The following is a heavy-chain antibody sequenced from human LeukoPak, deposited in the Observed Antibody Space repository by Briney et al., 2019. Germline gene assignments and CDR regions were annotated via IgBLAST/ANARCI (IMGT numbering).Heavy chain of an antibody. D-gene: IGHD7-27*01. CDR3: AKPLTGVSSDYFDY. J-gene: IGHJ4*02. Sequence: GGSLRLSCAASGFTVSLNYMSWVRQGPGKGLEWISVVYSDGTTYYADSVKGRFTISRDNSKNTVYLQMNSLRAEDTAVYYCAKPLTGVSSDYFDYWGQGTLVTVSS. V-gene: IGHV3-53*05. CDR2: VYSDGTT. CDR1: GFTVSLNY.